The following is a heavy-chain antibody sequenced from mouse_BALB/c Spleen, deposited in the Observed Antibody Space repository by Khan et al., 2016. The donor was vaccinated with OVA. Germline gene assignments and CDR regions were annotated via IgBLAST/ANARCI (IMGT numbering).Heavy chain of an antibody. D-gene: IGHD4-1*01. CDR2: ISSGGDYT. J-gene: IGHJ3*01. CDR3: GSQVTGSFAY. V-gene: IGHV5-6*01. CDR1: GFIFSSYS. Sequence: EVQRVESGGDLVKPGGSLKLSCAASGFIFSSYSMSWVRQTPDKRLEWVATISSGGDYTYYPDSVKGRFTISRDDAKNTLYLQMSSLKSEDTAMDYCGSQVTGSFAYWGQGTLVTVSA.